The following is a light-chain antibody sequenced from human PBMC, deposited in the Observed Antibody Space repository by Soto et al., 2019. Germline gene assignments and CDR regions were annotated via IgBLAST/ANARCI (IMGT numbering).Light chain of an antibody. CDR3: SSYTSSNTYV. Sequence: QSVLTQPPSVSGSPGQSVAISCTGTSSDVGSYNRVSWYQQPPGTAPKVMIYEVNNRPSGVPDRFSGSKSGNTAALTISGLQAEDEADYYCSSYTSSNTYVFGTGTKLTVL. J-gene: IGLJ1*01. CDR2: EVN. V-gene: IGLV2-18*02. CDR1: SSDVGSYNR.